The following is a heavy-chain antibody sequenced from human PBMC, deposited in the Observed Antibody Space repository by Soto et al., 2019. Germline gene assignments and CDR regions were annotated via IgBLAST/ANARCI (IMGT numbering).Heavy chain of an antibody. CDR3: AREGEMPYYYYGLDV. CDR2: ISGYNGHT. J-gene: IGHJ6*02. Sequence: ASVKVSCKASGYTFTTYGISWVRQAPGQGLEWMGRISGYNGHTKYAQKFQGRVTMTTDTSTSTVYMDLRSLRSDDTAVYYCAREGEMPYYYYGLDVWGQGTTVTVSS. CDR1: GYTFTTYG. V-gene: IGHV1-18*01. D-gene: IGHD3-16*01.